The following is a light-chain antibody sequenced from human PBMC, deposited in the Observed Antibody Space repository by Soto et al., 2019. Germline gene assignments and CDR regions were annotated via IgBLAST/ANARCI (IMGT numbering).Light chain of an antibody. CDR1: SSGVGGYTY. Sequence: QSALTQPASVSGSPGQSITISCTGTSSGVGGYTYVSWYQQHPGKAPKLMIFEVSNRPSGVSNRFSGSKSGNTASLTISGLQAEDEADYYCSSYTSRNTLYVFGTGTKVTVL. CDR2: EVS. J-gene: IGLJ1*01. CDR3: SSYTSRNTLYV. V-gene: IGLV2-14*01.